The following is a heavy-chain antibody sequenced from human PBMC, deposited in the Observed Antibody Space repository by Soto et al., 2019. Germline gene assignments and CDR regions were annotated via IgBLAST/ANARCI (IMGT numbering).Heavy chain of an antibody. CDR3: ARQTMITFGGFSFKDHYYGMDV. J-gene: IGHJ6*02. V-gene: IGHV1-69*13. Sequence: SSVKPSCKASGGTFSSYAIRWVRQAPGQGLEWMGGIIPIFGTANYAQKFQGRVTITADESTSTAYMELSSLRSEDTAVYYCARQTMITFGGFSFKDHYYGMDVWAQGSTVTGSS. CDR1: GGTFSSYA. D-gene: IGHD3-16*01. CDR2: IIPIFGTA.